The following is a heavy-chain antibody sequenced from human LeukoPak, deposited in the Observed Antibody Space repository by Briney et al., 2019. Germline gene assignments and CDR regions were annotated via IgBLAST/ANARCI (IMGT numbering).Heavy chain of an antibody. V-gene: IGHV1-8*01. CDR3: ATDPIEAADTDY. J-gene: IGHJ4*02. Sequence: GASVKVSCKASGYTFTSYDINWVRQATGQGLEWMGWMNPNSGNTGYAQKFQGRVTMTEDTSTDTAYMELSSLRSEDTAVYYCATDPIEAADTDYWSQGTLVTVSS. D-gene: IGHD6-13*01. CDR2: MNPNSGNT. CDR1: GYTFTSYD.